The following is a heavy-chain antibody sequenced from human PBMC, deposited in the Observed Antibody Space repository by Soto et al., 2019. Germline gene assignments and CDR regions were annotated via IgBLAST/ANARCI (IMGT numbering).Heavy chain of an antibody. CDR2: IGGSSGHI. D-gene: IGHD2-8*01. CDR1: GFTFSSYS. Sequence: EVQLVESGGGLVKPGGSLRLSCAASGFTFSSYSMVWVRQAPEKGLEWVSSIGGSSGHIYYADSLKGRFTISRDNAKNSLYLQINSLRVDDTAVYYCARTNGAYSNYFDYWGQGTLVTVSS. V-gene: IGHV3-21*01. CDR3: ARTNGAYSNYFDY. J-gene: IGHJ4*02.